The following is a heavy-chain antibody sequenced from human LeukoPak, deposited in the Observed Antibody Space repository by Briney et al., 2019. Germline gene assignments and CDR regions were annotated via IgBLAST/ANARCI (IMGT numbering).Heavy chain of an antibody. Sequence: GGSLRLSCAASGFTFSSYAMSWVRQAPGKGLEWVSAISGSGGSTYYADSVKGRFTISRDNPKNTLYLQMNSLRAEDTAVYYCAKIVVPAAIGTDAFDIWGQGTMVTVSS. D-gene: IGHD2-2*01. J-gene: IGHJ3*02. CDR2: ISGSGGST. CDR3: AKIVVPAAIGTDAFDI. V-gene: IGHV3-23*01. CDR1: GFTFSSYA.